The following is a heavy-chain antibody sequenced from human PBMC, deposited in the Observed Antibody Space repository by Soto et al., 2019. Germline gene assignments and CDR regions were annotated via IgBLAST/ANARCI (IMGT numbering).Heavy chain of an antibody. CDR3: ARARGDGYTFGY. Sequence: PAETLSLTCTFSGGSISSGDYYWSWIRQPPGKGLEWIGYIDYSGSTYYNPSLKSRVTISVDTSKNQCSLKLSSVTAADTAVYYCARARGDGYTFGYWGQGTLVTVSS. D-gene: IGHD5-12*01. CDR2: IDYSGST. V-gene: IGHV4-30-4*01. CDR1: GGSISSGDYY. J-gene: IGHJ4*02.